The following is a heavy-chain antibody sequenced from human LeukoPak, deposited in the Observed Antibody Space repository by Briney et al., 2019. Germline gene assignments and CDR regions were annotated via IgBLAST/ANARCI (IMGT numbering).Heavy chain of an antibody. CDR1: GGTFRSKA. D-gene: IGHD6-13*01. CDR3: ARGFSSSWSYFEN. J-gene: IGHJ4*02. CDR2: IIPILNTS. Sequence: SEKVSCKASGGTFRSKAINWVRQAPGQGLEWMGGIIPILNTSIYAQKFQGRVTFMTDESATTADMELRSLRSEDTAVYFCARGFSSSWSYFENWGQGTLVSVSS. V-gene: IGHV1-69*05.